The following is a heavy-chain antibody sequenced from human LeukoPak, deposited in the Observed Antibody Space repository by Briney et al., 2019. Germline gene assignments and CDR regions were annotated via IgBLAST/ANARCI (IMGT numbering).Heavy chain of an antibody. CDR3: ARQDTAMAKPFDY. CDR1: GFTFSSYS. Sequence: PGGSLRLSCAASGFTFSSYSMNWVRQAPGKGLEWVSSISSSSSYIYYADSVKGRFTISRDNANNSLYLQMNSLRAEDTAVYYCARQDTAMAKPFDYWGQGTLVTVSS. J-gene: IGHJ4*02. V-gene: IGHV3-21*01. D-gene: IGHD5-18*01. CDR2: ISSSSSYI.